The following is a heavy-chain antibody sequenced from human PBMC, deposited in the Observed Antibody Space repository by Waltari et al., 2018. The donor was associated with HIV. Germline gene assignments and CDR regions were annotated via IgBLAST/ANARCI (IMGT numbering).Heavy chain of an antibody. V-gene: IGHV3-21*01. CDR1: VFTFSSTS. CDR2: ISSSSSYI. J-gene: IGHJ4*02. Sequence: EVQLVESGGGLVKTGGYMRLSCAASVFTFSSTSMNWVRQAPGKGLEWVSSISSSSSYIYYSDSVKGRFTISRDNAKNSLYLQMNSLRAEDTAVYYCARDVPYRNWGQGTLVTVSS. D-gene: IGHD2-2*02. CDR3: ARDVPYRN.